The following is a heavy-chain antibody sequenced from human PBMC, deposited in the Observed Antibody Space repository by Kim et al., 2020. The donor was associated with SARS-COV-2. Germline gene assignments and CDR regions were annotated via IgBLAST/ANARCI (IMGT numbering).Heavy chain of an antibody. J-gene: IGHJ6*02. CDR3: ARGRPRDRWRWYYYGMDV. CDR1: GFTFSSYS. D-gene: IGHD2-15*01. V-gene: IGHV3-48*02. CDR2: LISSICTI. Sequence: GGSLRLSCAASGFTFSSYSMNWVRHAPGNVLYLFSYLISSICTIFYSVSVMARFTISKDNAKNSLYLQMNSLRDEDTALYYCARGRPRDRWRWYYYGMDVWGQGTTVTVSS.